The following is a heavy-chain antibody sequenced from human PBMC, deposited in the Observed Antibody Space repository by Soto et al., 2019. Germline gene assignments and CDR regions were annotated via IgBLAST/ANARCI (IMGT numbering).Heavy chain of an antibody. J-gene: IGHJ6*02. D-gene: IGHD1-26*01. CDR2: ISGSGVST. Sequence: PGGSLRLSCAASGFTFSSYAMSWVRQAPGKGLEWVSTISGSGVSTSYADSVKGRFTISRDNSKNTLYLQMISLRAEDTAVFYCAKDSPKWELSFLDYYGMDVCGQGTTVTVSS. V-gene: IGHV3-23*01. CDR1: GFTFSSYA. CDR3: AKDSPKWELSFLDYYGMDV.